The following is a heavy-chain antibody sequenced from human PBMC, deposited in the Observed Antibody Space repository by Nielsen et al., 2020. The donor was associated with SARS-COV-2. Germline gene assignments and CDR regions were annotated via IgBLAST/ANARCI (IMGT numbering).Heavy chain of an antibody. Sequence: SETLSLTCAVYGGSFSGYYWSWIRQPPGKGLEWIGEINHSGSTNYNPSLKSRVTISVDKSKNQFSLKLSSVTAADTAVYYCAIRSSGYYNWFDPWGQGTLVTVSS. CDR2: INHSGST. CDR3: AIRSSGYYNWFDP. V-gene: IGHV4-34*01. D-gene: IGHD3-22*01. J-gene: IGHJ5*02. CDR1: GGSFSGYY.